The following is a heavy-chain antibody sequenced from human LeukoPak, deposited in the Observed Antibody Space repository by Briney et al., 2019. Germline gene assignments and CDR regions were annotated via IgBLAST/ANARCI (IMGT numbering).Heavy chain of an antibody. J-gene: IGHJ3*02. V-gene: IGHV3-30*03. Sequence: GGSLRLSCAASGFSFNIYWMSWVRQAPGKGLEWLAVISYDGNKKYYADSVKGRFTISRDNSEITLYMQMNSLRAEDTAVYYCARDYYETDRLRFDAFDIWGYGTMVTVSS. CDR1: GFSFNIYW. CDR2: ISYDGNKK. D-gene: IGHD3-22*01. CDR3: ARDYYETDRLRFDAFDI.